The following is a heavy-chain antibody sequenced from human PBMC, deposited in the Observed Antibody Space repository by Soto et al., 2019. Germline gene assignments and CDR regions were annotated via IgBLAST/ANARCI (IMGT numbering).Heavy chain of an antibody. J-gene: IGHJ4*02. D-gene: IGHD5-18*01. CDR1: GYSFTSYW. CDR2: IDPSDSYT. V-gene: IGHV5-10-1*01. CDR3: AMLVDTAMVRIDY. Sequence: PGESLKISCKVSGYSFTSYWISCVRQMPGKGLEWMGRIDPSDSYTNYSPSFQGHVTISADKSISTAYLQWSSLKASDTAMYYCAMLVDTAMVRIDYWGQGTLVTVSS.